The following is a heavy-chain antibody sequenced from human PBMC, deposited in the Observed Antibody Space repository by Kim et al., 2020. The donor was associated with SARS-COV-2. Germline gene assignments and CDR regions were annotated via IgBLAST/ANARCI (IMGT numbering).Heavy chain of an antibody. J-gene: IGHJ4*02. CDR2: ISGSGGST. CDR3: AKTRRYCSGGSCYKTHYFDY. V-gene: IGHV3-23*01. D-gene: IGHD2-15*01. Sequence: GGSLRLSCAASGFTFSSYAMSWVRQAPGKGLEWVSAISGSGGSTYYADSVKGRFTISRDNSKNTLYLQMNSLRAEDTAVYYCAKTRRYCSGGSCYKTHYFDYWGQGTLVTVSS. CDR1: GFTFSSYA.